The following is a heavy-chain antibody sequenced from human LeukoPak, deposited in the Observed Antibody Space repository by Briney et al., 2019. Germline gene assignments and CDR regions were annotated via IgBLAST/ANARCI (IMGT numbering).Heavy chain of an antibody. CDR2: ISAYNGNT. D-gene: IGHD3-10*01. Sequence: ASVKVSCKASGYTFTSYGISWVRQAPGQGLEWMGWISAYNGNTNYAQKLQGRVTMTTDTSTSTAYMELRSLRSDDTAVYYCARDEATITMVRGANYYYYMDVWGKGTTVTVSS. CDR3: ARDEATITMVRGANYYYYMDV. J-gene: IGHJ6*03. V-gene: IGHV1-18*01. CDR1: GYTFTSYG.